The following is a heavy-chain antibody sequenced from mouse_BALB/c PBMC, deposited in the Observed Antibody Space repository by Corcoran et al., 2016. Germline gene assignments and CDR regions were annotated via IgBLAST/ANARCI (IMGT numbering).Heavy chain of an antibody. CDR1: GYTFTSYV. CDR2: INPYNDGT. J-gene: IGHJ1*01. Sequence: EVQLQQSGPELVKPGASVKMSCKASGYTFTSYVMHWVKQKPGQGLEWIGYINPYNDGTKYNEKFKGKATLTSDKSSSTAYMELSSLTSEDSAVYDCAREGRRGYLDVWGAGTTVTVSS. CDR3: AREGRRGYLDV. V-gene: IGHV1S136*01.